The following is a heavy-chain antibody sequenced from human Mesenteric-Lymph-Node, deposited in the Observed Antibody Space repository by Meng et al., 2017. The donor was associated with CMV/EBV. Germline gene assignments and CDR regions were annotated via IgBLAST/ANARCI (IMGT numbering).Heavy chain of an antibody. J-gene: IGHJ4*02. D-gene: IGHD3-22*01. Sequence: SVKVSCKASGGSFKTFAINWVRQAPGQGLEWMGGIIPIFGTANYAQNFQDRVSFTTDDSVSTGYMELSSLRYEDTAIYYCERGRGAYYDSSGYFDLWGQGTMITVSS. V-gene: IGHV1-69*05. CDR3: ERGRGAYYDSSGYFDL. CDR1: GGSFKTFA. CDR2: IIPIFGTA.